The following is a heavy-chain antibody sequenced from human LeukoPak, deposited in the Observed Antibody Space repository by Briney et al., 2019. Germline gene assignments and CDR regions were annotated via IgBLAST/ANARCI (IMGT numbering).Heavy chain of an antibody. Sequence: GGSLRLSCAASGFTFSSYAMHWVRQAPGKGLEWVAVISYDGSNKYYADSVKGRFTISRDNSKNTLYLQMNSLRAEDTAVYYCARGGTGISVIGSSWSLSLDYWGQGTLVTVSS. D-gene: IGHD6-13*01. J-gene: IGHJ4*02. V-gene: IGHV3-30-3*01. CDR1: GFTFSSYA. CDR2: ISYDGSNK. CDR3: ARGGTGISVIGSSWSLSLDY.